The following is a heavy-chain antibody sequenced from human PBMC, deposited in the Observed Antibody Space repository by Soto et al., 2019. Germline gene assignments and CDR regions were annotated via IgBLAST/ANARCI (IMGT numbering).Heavy chain of an antibody. CDR2: IYPGDSDT. Sequence: GESLKISCKGSGYSFTSYWIGWVRQMPGKGLEWMGIIYPGDSDTRYSPSFQGQVTISADKSISTAYLQWSSLKASDTAMYYCARHLASTTVTTTYYYYGMDVWGQGTTVTVSS. V-gene: IGHV5-51*01. CDR1: GYSFTSYW. J-gene: IGHJ6*02. CDR3: ARHLASTTVTTTYYYYGMDV. D-gene: IGHD4-4*01.